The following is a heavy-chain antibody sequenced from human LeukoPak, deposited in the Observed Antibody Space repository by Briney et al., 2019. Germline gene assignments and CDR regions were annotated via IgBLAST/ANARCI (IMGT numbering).Heavy chain of an antibody. CDR1: GFTFSSYG. D-gene: IGHD4-17*01. CDR3: AKVSGTVTKFFGG. J-gene: IGHJ1*01. CDR2: ISGSGGST. Sequence: PGGTLRLSCAASGFTFSSYGMSWVRQAPGKGLEWVSAISGSGGSTYYADSVKGRFTISRDNSKNTLYLQMNSLRAEDTAVYYCAKVSGTVTKFFGGWGQGTLVTVSS. V-gene: IGHV3-23*01.